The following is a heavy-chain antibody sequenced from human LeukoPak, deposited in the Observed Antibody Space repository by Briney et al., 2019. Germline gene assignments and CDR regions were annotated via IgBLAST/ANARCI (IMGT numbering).Heavy chain of an antibody. CDR2: SNHSGST. J-gene: IGHJ4*02. CDR1: GGSFSGYY. D-gene: IGHD6-13*01. Sequence: PSETLSLTCAVYGGSFSGYYWSWIRQPPGKGLEWIGESNHSGSTNYNPSLKSRVTISVDTSKNQFSLKLSSVTAADTAVYYCARGISLYSSSWYFNYWGQGTLVTVSS. CDR3: ARGISLYSSSWYFNY. V-gene: IGHV4-34*01.